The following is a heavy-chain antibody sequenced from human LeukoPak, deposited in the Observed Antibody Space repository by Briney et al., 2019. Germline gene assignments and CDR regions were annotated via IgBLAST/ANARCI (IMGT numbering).Heavy chain of an antibody. Sequence: SETLSLTCTVSGGSISSGGYYWSWIRQHPGKGLEWIGYIYYSGTTYYNPSLKSRVTISVDTSKNQFSLKLNSVTAADTAVYYCARASGIQRYGSGSYYNVEDYWGQGTLVTVSS. CDR3: ARASGIQRYGSGSYYNVEDY. V-gene: IGHV4-31*03. D-gene: IGHD3-10*01. CDR2: IYYSGTT. CDR1: GGSISSGGYY. J-gene: IGHJ4*02.